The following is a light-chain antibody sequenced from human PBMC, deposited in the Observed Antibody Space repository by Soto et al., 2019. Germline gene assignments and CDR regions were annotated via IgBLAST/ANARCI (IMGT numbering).Light chain of an antibody. CDR3: QQYGSSPL. CDR1: QSVSSSY. V-gene: IGKV3-20*01. J-gene: IGKJ5*01. Sequence: EIVLAQSPGTLSLSPGGRATLSCRASQSVSSSYLAWYQQKPGQAPRLLVYGASSRATGIPDRFSGSGSGTDFTLTISRLEPEDFAVYYCQQYGSSPLFGQGTRLEI. CDR2: GAS.